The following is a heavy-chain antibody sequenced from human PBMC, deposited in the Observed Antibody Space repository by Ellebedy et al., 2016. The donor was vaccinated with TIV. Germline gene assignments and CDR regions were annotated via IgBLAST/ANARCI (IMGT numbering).Heavy chain of an antibody. CDR1: RGSTNNYY. V-gene: IGHV4-34*01. J-gene: IGHJ3*01. CDR2: INPSGGT. D-gene: IGHD3-10*01. Sequence: SETLSLXCTVSRGSTNNYYWSWIRQSPGKGLQWIGEINPSGGTNYTTSLKSRLTMSIDTSKRQISLNLNSATAADTAVYYCARGRRFSASFHPMMSTFEVWGQGTTVIVSS. CDR3: ARGRRFSASFHPMMSTFEV.